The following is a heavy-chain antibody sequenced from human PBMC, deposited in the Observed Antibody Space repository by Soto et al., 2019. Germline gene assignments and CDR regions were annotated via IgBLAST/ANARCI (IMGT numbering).Heavy chain of an antibody. J-gene: IGHJ4*02. D-gene: IGHD1-26*01. V-gene: IGHV1-69*12. CDR1: GGDLTNSG. CDR2: IFPLVAMV. CDR3: AKEDGAAFKS. Sequence: QVHLVQSGAEMKKPGSSVKVSCKVSGGDLTNSGISWVRQAPGQGLEWMGGIFPLVAMVDYSQKFQGRVTITADESTNTAYMDLGSLRSEDTAVYYCAKEDGAAFKSWVQGTLVIVSS.